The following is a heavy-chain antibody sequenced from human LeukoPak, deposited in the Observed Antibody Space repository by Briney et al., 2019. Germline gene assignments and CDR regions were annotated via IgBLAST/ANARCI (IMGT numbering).Heavy chain of an antibody. CDR3: AKNPEYSSSSYYFDY. CDR1: GFAFTDYA. V-gene: IGHV3-23*01. Sequence: GGSLRLSCAASGFAFTDYAISWVRQAPGKGLEWVSAISGSGGSTYYADSVKGRFTISRDNSKNTLYLQMNSLRAEDTAVYYCAKNPEYSSSSYYFDYWGQGTLVTVSS. D-gene: IGHD6-6*01. J-gene: IGHJ4*02. CDR2: ISGSGGST.